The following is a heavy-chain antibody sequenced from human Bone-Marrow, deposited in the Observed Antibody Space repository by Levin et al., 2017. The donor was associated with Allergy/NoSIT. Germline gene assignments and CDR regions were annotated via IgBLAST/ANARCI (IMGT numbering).Heavy chain of an antibody. CDR1: GFTFSSYG. Sequence: GESLKISCAASGFTFSSYGMSWVRQAPGKGLEWVASIAGSNGNTEYSESLKGRFFISRDNSRNTLYLQMNSLRADDSAIYFCTNRPQGAFFNGLYDGFETWGRGTLVSVSS. V-gene: IGHV3-23*01. D-gene: IGHD6-19*01. CDR2: IAGSNGNT. J-gene: IGHJ5*02. CDR3: TNRPQGAFFNGLYDGFET.